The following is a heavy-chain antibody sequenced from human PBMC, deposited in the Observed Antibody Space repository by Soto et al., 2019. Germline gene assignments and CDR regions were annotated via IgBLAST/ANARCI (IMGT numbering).Heavy chain of an antibody. CDR1: GYTFTSYA. V-gene: IGHV1-3*01. CDR3: ARVEGGYGRYAFDI. D-gene: IGHD3-16*01. CDR2: INAGNGNT. J-gene: IGHJ3*02. Sequence: ASVQVSCKASGYTFTSYAMHWVRQAPGQRLEWMGWINAGNGNTKYSQKFQGRVTITRDTSASTAYMELSSLRSEDTAVYYCARVEGGYGRYAFDIWGQGTMVTVSS.